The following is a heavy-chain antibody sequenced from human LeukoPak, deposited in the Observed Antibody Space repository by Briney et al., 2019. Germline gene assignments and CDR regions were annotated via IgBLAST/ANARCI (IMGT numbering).Heavy chain of an antibody. CDR3: ARADGTYYDFWSGYFRY. Sequence: GGSLRLSCAASGFTFSSYWMSWVRQAPGKGLEWVAVISYDGSNKYYADSVKGRFTISRDNSKNTLYLQMNSLRAEDTAVYYCARADGTYYDFWSGYFRYWGQGTLVTVSS. D-gene: IGHD3-3*01. J-gene: IGHJ4*02. CDR1: GFTFSSYW. V-gene: IGHV3-30*03. CDR2: ISYDGSNK.